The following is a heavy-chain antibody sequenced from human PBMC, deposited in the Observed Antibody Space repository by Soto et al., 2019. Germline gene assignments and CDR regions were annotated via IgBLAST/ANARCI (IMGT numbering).Heavy chain of an antibody. CDR1: GFPFSIYG. V-gene: IGHV3-33*01. J-gene: IGHJ4*02. CDR2: IWYDGSNK. CDR3: ARDKEDGYKDY. D-gene: IGHD5-12*01. Sequence: PGGSLRLSCAASGFPFSIYGMHLVRQAPGKGLEWVAVIWYDGSNKYYADSVKGRFTISRDNYKNTLYLQMNSLRAEDTAVYHCARDKEDGYKDYWGQGSMFTVSS.